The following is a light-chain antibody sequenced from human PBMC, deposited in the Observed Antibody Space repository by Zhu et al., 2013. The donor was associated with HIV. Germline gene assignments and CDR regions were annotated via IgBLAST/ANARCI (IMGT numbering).Light chain of an antibody. V-gene: IGKV3-20*01. CDR1: QTINSA. J-gene: IGKJ4*01. CDR3: QQYDRSPLT. CDR2: GAS. Sequence: DIVLTQSPATLSLSPGERATLSCRASQTINSALGWYQQKPGQAPRLLIYGASSRATGIPDRFSGSGSETDFTLTISRLEPEDFAVYYCQQYDRSPLTFGGGTTVEIK.